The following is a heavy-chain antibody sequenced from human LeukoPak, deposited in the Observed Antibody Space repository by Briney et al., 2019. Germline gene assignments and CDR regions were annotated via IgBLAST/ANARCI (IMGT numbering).Heavy chain of an antibody. CDR3: ARIRYYYDSSGYYGPYYFDY. V-gene: IGHV4-4*07. D-gene: IGHD3-22*01. J-gene: IGHJ4*02. CDR2: IYYSGST. CDR1: GGSISSYY. Sequence: SETLSLTCTVSGGSISSYYWSWIRQPAGKGLEWIGSIYYSGSTYYNPSLKSRVTISVDTSKNQFSLKLSSVTAADTAVYYCARIRYYYDSSGYYGPYYFDYWGQGTLVTVSS.